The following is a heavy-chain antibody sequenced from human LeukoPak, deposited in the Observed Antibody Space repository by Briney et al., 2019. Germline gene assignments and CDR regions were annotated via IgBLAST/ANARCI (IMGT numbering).Heavy chain of an antibody. CDR3: ASAPHVNYFDF. D-gene: IGHD2/OR15-2a*01. CDR1: GDSMTNYY. CDR2: ISYSGST. Sequence: SETLSLTCTVSGDSMTNYYWSWLRQPPGVGLEWLGYISYSGSTNYNPSLKSRVTFSIDTSKNQFSLWLDSVTAADTAVYYCASAPHVNYFDFWGQGALVTVSA. J-gene: IGHJ4*02. V-gene: IGHV4-59*08.